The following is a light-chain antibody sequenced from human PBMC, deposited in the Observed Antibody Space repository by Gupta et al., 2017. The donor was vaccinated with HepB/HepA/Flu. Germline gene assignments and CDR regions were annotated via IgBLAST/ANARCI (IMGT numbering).Light chain of an antibody. CDR2: GAS. CDR1: QNVPTNL. J-gene: IGKJ4*01. Sequence: EIVLTQSPGTLSLFPGERATLSCRASQNVPTNLSAWYQHRLGQATRRIFYGASRRATGIPDGSTGSGSGDVFTLTITMLAHEVSAVYYYQHYRTAPVFGGGTKVEIK. CDR3: QHYRTAPV. V-gene: IGKV3-20*01.